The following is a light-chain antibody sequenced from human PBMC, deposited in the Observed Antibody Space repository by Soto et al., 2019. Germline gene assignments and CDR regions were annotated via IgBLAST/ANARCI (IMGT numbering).Light chain of an antibody. CDR2: GAS. Sequence: EIVLTQSPGTLSLSPGERATLSCRASQSVSSSYLAWYQQKPGQAPRLLIYGASTRATGIPDRFSGSGSGTGFTLTISRLEPEDNAVFFCQQYGSSLYTFGPGTKLEIK. J-gene: IGKJ2*01. V-gene: IGKV3-20*01. CDR3: QQYGSSLYT. CDR1: QSVSSSY.